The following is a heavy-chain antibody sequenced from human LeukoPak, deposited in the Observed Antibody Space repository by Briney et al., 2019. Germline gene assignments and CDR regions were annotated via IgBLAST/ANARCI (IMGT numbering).Heavy chain of an antibody. D-gene: IGHD2-15*01. Sequence: PSETLSLTCAVYGGSFSGYYWSWIRQPPGKGLEWIGEINHSGSTNYNPSLKSRVTISVDTSKNQFSLKLSSVTAADTAVYYCARGVARLWYFDFWVRGTPVTVSS. CDR2: INHSGST. CDR3: ARGVARLWYFDF. CDR1: GGSFSGYY. V-gene: IGHV4-34*01. J-gene: IGHJ2*01.